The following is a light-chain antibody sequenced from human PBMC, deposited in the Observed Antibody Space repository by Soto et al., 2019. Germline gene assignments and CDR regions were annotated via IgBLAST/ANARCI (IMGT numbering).Light chain of an antibody. V-gene: IGLV2-14*03. CDR3: QSYTTRRTYV. J-gene: IGLJ1*01. CDR1: SGDVGAFDS. CDR2: DVS. Sequence: QLVLTQPASVSGSPGQSIIISCTGTSGDVGAFDSVSWYQHYPGKAPKLIIYDVSSRSSGVSSRFSGSKSDNTASLTISVLQTDDEADYYCQSYTTRRTYVFGTGTKVTVL.